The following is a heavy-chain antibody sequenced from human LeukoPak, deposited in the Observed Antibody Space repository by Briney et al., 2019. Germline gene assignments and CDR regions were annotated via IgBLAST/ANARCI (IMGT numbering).Heavy chain of an antibody. V-gene: IGHV3-23*01. CDR3: AKDPFPTYCGGDCSQGGIAFDI. CDR1: GFTFSSYA. D-gene: IGHD2-21*02. Sequence: GGSLRLSCAASGFTFSSYAMSWVRQAPGKGLEWVSAISGSGGSTYYADSVKGRFTISRDNSKNTLYLQVNSLRAEDTAVYYCAKDPFPTYCGGDCSQGGIAFDIWGQGTMVTVSS. CDR2: ISGSGGST. J-gene: IGHJ3*02.